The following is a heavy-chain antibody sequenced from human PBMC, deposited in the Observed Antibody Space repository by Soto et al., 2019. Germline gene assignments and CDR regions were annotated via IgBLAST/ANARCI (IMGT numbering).Heavy chain of an antibody. D-gene: IGHD2-2*01. CDR3: ARGYCVSTSCSHFDY. CDR2: IYYSGST. J-gene: IGHJ4*02. Sequence: PSETLSLTCTVSGDSVSSGDYYWSWIRQPPGKGLEWIGYIYYSGSTYYNPSLKSRVTISVDTSKNQFSLKLSSMTAADTAVYYCARGYCVSTSCSHFDYWGQGGLVTVSS. CDR1: GDSVSSGDYY. V-gene: IGHV4-30-4*01.